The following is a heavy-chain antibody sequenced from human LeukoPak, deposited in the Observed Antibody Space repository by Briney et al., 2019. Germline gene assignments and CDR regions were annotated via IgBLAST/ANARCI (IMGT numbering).Heavy chain of an antibody. Sequence: SETLSLTCTVSGGPISSYYWSWIRQPPGKGLEWIGYIYYSGSTYYNPSLKSRVTISVDTSKNQFSLKLSSVTAADTAVYYCARALGPTSGFGELLPTFFDYWGQGTLVTVSS. CDR3: ARALGPTSGFGELLPTFFDY. V-gene: IGHV4-59*12. CDR2: IYYSGST. D-gene: IGHD3-10*01. J-gene: IGHJ4*02. CDR1: GGPISSYY.